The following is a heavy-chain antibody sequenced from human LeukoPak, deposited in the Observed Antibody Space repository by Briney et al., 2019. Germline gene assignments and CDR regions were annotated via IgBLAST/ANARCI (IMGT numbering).Heavy chain of an antibody. J-gene: IGHJ4*02. D-gene: IGHD3-10*01. V-gene: IGHV4-31*03. CDR2: IYYSGST. CDR3: ARDETTWFVFDY. Sequence: PSETLSLTCTVSGGSISSGGYCWSWIRQHPGKGLEWTGYIYYSGSTYYNPSLKSRVTISVDTSKNQFSLKLSSVTAADTAVYYCARDETTWFVFDYWGQGTLVTVSS. CDR1: GGSISSGGYC.